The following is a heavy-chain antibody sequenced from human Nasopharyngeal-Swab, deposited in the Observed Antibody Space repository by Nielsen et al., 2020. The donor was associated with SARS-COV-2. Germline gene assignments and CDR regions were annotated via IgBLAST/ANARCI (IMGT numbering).Heavy chain of an antibody. CDR3: ARVWITMVRGVIIETDESKYYFDY. CDR2: IYTSGST. J-gene: IGHJ4*02. Sequence: SETLSLTCTVSGGSISSYYWSWIRQPAGKGLEWIGRIYTSGSTNYNPSLKSRVTMSVDTSKNQFSLKLSSVTAADTAVYYCARVWITMVRGVIIETDESKYYFDYWGQGTLVTVSS. V-gene: IGHV4-4*07. D-gene: IGHD3-10*01. CDR1: GGSISSYY.